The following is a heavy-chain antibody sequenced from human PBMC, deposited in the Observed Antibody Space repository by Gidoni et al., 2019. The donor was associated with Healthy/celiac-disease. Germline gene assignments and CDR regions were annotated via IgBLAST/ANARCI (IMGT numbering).Heavy chain of an antibody. D-gene: IGHD6-6*01. J-gene: IGHJ5*02. Sequence: QVQLQQWGAGLLKPSETLSITCAVYGGSFSGYYWSWIRQPPGKGLEWIGEINHSGSTNYNPSLKSRVTISVDTSKNQFSLKLSSVTAADTAVYYCARGFYSSSPRKNNWFDPWGQGTLVTVSS. CDR3: ARGFYSSSPRKNNWFDP. V-gene: IGHV4-34*01. CDR2: INHSGST. CDR1: GGSFSGYY.